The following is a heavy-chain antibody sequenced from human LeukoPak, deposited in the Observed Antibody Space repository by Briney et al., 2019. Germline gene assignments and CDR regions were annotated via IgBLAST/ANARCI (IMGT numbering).Heavy chain of an antibody. CDR1: GGSISSYY. CDR2: IYYSGST. J-gene: IGHJ5*02. D-gene: IGHD7-27*01. V-gene: IGHV4-59*01. Sequence: SETLSLTCTVSGGSISSYYWSWIRQPPGKGLEWIGYIYYSGSTNYNPSLKSRVTISVDTSKNQFSLKLSSVTAADTAVYYCARVTEGWGSGTNWFDPWGQGTLVTVSS. CDR3: ARVTEGWGSGTNWFDP.